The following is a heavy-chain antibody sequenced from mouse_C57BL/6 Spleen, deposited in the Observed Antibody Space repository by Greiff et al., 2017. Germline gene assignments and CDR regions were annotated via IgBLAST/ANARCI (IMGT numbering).Heavy chain of an antibody. CDR3: ARDYGSSYGY. D-gene: IGHD1-1*01. V-gene: IGHV1-52*01. J-gene: IGHJ2*01. CDR2: IDPSDSET. Sequence: VQLQQSGAELVRPGSSVKLSCKASGYTFTSYWMHWVKQRPIQGLEWIGNIDPSDSETHYNQKFKDKATLTVDKSSSTAYMQLSSLTSEDSAVYYCARDYGSSYGYWGQGTTLTVSS. CDR1: GYTFTSYW.